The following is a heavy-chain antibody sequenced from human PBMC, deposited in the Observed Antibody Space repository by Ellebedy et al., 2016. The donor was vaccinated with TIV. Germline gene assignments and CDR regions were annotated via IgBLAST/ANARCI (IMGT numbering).Heavy chain of an antibody. CDR3: ARGGMVRGVKGNYYYGMDV. CDR1: GGSISTYY. J-gene: IGHJ6*02. D-gene: IGHD3-10*01. V-gene: IGHV4-59*01. Sequence: SETLSLXCTVSGGSISTYYWSWIRQTPGKGLEWIGYIYYSGSTNYNPSLKSRVTISVDTSKNQFSLKLSSVTAADTAVYYCARGGMVRGVKGNYYYGMDVWGQGITVTVSS. CDR2: IYYSGST.